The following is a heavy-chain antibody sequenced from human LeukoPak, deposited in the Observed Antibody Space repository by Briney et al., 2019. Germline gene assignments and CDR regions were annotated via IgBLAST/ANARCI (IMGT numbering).Heavy chain of an antibody. CDR1: SGSVSSGSHY. V-gene: IGHV4-61*01. J-gene: IGHJ4*02. CDR2: INDSGST. D-gene: IGHD3-22*01. Sequence: SETLSLTCTVSSGSVSSGSHYWSWIRQPPGKRLEWIGYINDSGSTSYNPSLKSRVTISVDTSQNQFSLKLTSVTAADTAVYYCARAVVLYYFDYWGQGTLVTVSS. CDR3: ARAVVLYYFDY.